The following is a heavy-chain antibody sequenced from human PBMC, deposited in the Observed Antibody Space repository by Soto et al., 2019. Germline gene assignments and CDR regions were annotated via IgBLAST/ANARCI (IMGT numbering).Heavy chain of an antibody. D-gene: IGHD3-22*01. V-gene: IGHV4-39*03. Sequence: TSETLSLTCTVSGGSISSSSYYWGWIRQPPGKGLEWIGSISYSGSTYYNPSLKSRVTISVDTSKNQFSLNLSSVTAADTAVYYCTTDGSMIVVAGDYWGQGTLVTVSS. CDR2: ISYSGST. CDR3: TTDGSMIVVAGDY. CDR1: GGSISSSSYY. J-gene: IGHJ4*02.